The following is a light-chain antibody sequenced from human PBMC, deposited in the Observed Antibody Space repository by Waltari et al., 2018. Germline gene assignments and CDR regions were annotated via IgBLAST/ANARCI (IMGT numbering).Light chain of an antibody. V-gene: IGLV1-44*01. CDR2: TNN. J-gene: IGLJ3*02. Sequence: QSVLTQPPSASVTPGQRVTISCSGRNSNIGSKSVNWYQQLPGTAPNLLIYTNNQRPSGVPDRFSGSKSGTSATLAIGGLRSADEADYYCAAWDDSLNGWVFGGGTKLTVL. CDR3: AAWDDSLNGWV. CDR1: NSNIGSKS.